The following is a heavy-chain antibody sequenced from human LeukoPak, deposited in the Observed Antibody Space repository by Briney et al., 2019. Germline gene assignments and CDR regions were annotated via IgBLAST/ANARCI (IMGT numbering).Heavy chain of an antibody. J-gene: IGHJ2*01. D-gene: IGHD2-15*01. Sequence: SETLSLTCNVSGGFVSTYYWSWIRQSPGKGLEWIGYKYYSGNTNYSPSLQSRVTISVDTSTNQVFLQSTSVTAADTAVYYCARGEGGYYSHWHFDLWGRGILVSVSS. V-gene: IGHV4-59*02. CDR1: GGFVSTYY. CDR2: KYYSGNT. CDR3: ARGEGGYYSHWHFDL.